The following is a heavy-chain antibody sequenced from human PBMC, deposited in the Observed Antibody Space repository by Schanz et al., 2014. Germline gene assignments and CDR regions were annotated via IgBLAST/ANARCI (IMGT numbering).Heavy chain of an antibody. D-gene: IGHD6-13*01. Sequence: QVQLVQSGAEVKKPGSSVKVSCKASGGTFSSSTLTWVRQAPGQGLEWMGRIIPILDKTNYAQKFQGRVTMTADKSTSTVYMEVSGLRSEDTAVYDCARDGEAAAGCDYWGQGTLGTVSS. CDR2: IIPILDKT. CDR3: ARDGEAAAGCDY. V-gene: IGHV1-69*09. J-gene: IGHJ4*02. CDR1: GGTFSSST.